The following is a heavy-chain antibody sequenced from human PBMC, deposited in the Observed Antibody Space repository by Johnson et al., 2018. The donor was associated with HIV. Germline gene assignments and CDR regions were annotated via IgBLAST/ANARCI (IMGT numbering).Heavy chain of an antibody. CDR1: GFTFGSYA. D-gene: IGHD1-26*01. J-gene: IGHJ3*02. V-gene: IGHV3-30-3*01. CDR3: ARSYSGNSAFDI. CDR2: ISYDGSNK. Sequence: QVQLVESGGGLVQPGRSLRLSCAASGFTFGSYALHWVRQAPGKGLEWVALISYDGSNKYYADSVKGRFTISRENAKNSVYLQMNSLRAEETAVYYCARSYSGNSAFDIWGQGTMVTVSS.